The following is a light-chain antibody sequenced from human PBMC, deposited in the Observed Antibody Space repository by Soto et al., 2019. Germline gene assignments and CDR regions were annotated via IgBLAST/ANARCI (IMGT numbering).Light chain of an antibody. J-gene: IGKJ3*01. Sequence: QMTQFPSSLSASVGDTVTITCRASQGIRFDLAWYQQKPGKAPNLLIYGASTLQTGVPSRFSGSGSGTVFTLTISSLQPEDFETYYCLQDYNYPRTFGPGTKVDIK. V-gene: IGKV1-6*02. CDR2: GAS. CDR1: QGIRFD. CDR3: LQDYNYPRT.